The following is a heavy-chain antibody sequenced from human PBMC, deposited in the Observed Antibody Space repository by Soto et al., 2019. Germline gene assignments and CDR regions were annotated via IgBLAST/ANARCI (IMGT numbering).Heavy chain of an antibody. J-gene: IGHJ4*02. CDR3: ARVAVGSYYFDY. CDR1: GVTFSSYW. V-gene: IGHV3-74*01. CDR2: VNPDGSDT. Sequence: EVQLVESGGGVVQPGGSLRLSCAASGVTFSSYWMHWVRQAPGKGLVWVSRVNPDGSDTSYADSVKGRFTISRDNAKNTLYLQMNSLRAEDTAVYYCARVAVGSYYFDYWGQGTLLTVSS. D-gene: IGHD6-13*01.